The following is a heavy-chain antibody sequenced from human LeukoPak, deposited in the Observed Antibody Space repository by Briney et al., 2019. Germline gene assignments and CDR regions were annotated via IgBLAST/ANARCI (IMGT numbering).Heavy chain of an antibody. CDR3: AREEFGYDFWSGYPPYYYMDV. Sequence: SETLSLTCTVSGGSISSGSYYWSWIRQPAGKGLEWIARIYTSGSTNYNPSLKSRVTISVDTSKNQFSLKLSSVTAADTAVYYCAREEFGYDFWSGYPPYYYMDVWGKGTTVTVSS. D-gene: IGHD3-3*01. CDR2: IYTSGST. V-gene: IGHV4-61*02. CDR1: GGSISSGSYY. J-gene: IGHJ6*03.